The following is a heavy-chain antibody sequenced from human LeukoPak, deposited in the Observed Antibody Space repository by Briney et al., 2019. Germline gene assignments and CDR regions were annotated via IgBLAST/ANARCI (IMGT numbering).Heavy chain of an antibody. V-gene: IGHV3-30*04. J-gene: IGHJ6*02. CDR2: ISYDGSNK. CDR1: GFTFSSYA. D-gene: IGHD3-22*01. Sequence: GGSLRLSCAASGFTFSSYAMHWVRQAPGKGLEWVAVISYDGSNKYYADSVKGRFTISRDNSKNTLYLQMNGLRAEDTAVYYCAKEIVADYYDSSGPPLGMDVWGQGTTVTVSS. CDR3: AKEIVADYYDSSGPPLGMDV.